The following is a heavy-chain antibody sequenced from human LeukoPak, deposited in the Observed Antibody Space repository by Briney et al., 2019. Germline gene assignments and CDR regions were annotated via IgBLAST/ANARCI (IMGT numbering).Heavy chain of an antibody. J-gene: IGHJ4*02. CDR1: GYTFTSYY. CDR2: INPSGGSI. V-gene: IGHV1-46*01. Sequence: ASVKVSCKASGYTFTSYYMHWVRQAPGQGLEWMGIINPSGGSISYAQKFQGRVTMTRDTSTSTDYMELSSLISEDTALYYCARDSSGWSVDYWGQGTLVTVSS. CDR3: ARDSSGWSVDY. D-gene: IGHD6-19*01.